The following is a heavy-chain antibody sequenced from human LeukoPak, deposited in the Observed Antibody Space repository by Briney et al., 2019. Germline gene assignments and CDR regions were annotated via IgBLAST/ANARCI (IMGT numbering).Heavy chain of an antibody. V-gene: IGHV3-30*02. CDR2: IRYDGGYK. J-gene: IGHJ4*02. CDR3: AREPHPYSSGWYDY. D-gene: IGHD6-19*01. Sequence: PGGSLRLSCAASGFTFSSYGMHWVRQAPGKGLEWVTFIRYDGGYKYYADSVKGRFTISRDNSKNTLFLQMNSLRAEDTAVYYCAREPHPYSSGWYDYWGQGTLVTVSS. CDR1: GFTFSSYG.